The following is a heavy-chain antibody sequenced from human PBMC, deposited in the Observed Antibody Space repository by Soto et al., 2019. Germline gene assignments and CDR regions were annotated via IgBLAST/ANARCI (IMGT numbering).Heavy chain of an antibody. CDR1: GFTFSSYA. D-gene: IGHD1-26*01. Sequence: PXGSLRLSCAAAGFTFSSYAMHWVRQAPGKGLEWVAVISYDGSNKYYADSVKGRFTISRDNSKNTLYLQMNSLRAEDTAVYYCARDVGEVGATGGYYFDYWGQGTLVTVS. V-gene: IGHV3-30-3*01. CDR3: ARDVGEVGATGGYYFDY. CDR2: ISYDGSNK. J-gene: IGHJ4*02.